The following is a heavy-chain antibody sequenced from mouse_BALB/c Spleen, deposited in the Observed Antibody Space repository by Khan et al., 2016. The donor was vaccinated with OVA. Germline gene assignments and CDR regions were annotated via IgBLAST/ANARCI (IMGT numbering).Heavy chain of an antibody. CDR2: ISNGGSYT. Sequence: EVELVESGGDLVKPGGPLNLSCEASGFTFSSYGMSWLRQTPDKRLEWVATISNGGSYTYYPDSVKGRLTISRDNAKNTLYLQMSSLKSEDTAMYYCARHRFTTPTAWFAYWGQGTLVTVSA. D-gene: IGHD1-2*01. V-gene: IGHV5-6*01. CDR1: GFTFSSYG. J-gene: IGHJ3*01. CDR3: ARHRFTTPTAWFAY.